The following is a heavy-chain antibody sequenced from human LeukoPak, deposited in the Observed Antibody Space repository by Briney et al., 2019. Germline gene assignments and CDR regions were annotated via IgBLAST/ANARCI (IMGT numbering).Heavy chain of an antibody. CDR2: IYSGGST. Sequence: GSLRLSCAASGFTVSSNYMSWVRQAPGKGLEWVSLIYSGGSTYYADSVQGRFTISRDNSKNTLYLQMSSLRAGDTAVYYCASRDKGYYYGMDVWGQGTTVTVSS. V-gene: IGHV3-66*01. J-gene: IGHJ6*02. CDR1: GFTVSSNY. CDR3: ASRDKGYYYGMDV. D-gene: IGHD5-24*01.